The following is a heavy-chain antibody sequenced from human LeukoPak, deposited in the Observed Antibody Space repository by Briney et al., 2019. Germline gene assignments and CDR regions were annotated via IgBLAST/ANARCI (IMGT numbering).Heavy chain of an antibody. CDR2: IYWNDVK. J-gene: IGHJ6*03. D-gene: IGHD3-10*01. V-gene: IGHV2-5*01. Sequence: ESGPTLVKPTQTLTLTCTFSGFSLSTSGVGVGWIRQPPGKALEWLTLIYWNDVKRCSPSLKSRLTITKDTSKNQVVLTMTNMDPVDTATYYCARWTMVRGDDQYYMDVWGKGTTVTISS. CDR3: ARWTMVRGDDQYYMDV. CDR1: GFSLSTSGVG.